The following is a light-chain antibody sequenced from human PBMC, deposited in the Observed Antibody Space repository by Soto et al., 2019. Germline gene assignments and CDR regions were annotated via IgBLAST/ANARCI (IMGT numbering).Light chain of an antibody. J-gene: IGKJ5*01. CDR2: GAS. CDR3: QHYVTSSIN. CDR1: QSVSSTS. V-gene: IGKV3-20*01. Sequence: EVVLTQSPGTLSLSPGERVTILCLASQSVSSTSLAWYQQKPGQTPRLLIYGASSRATGTPDRISGGGSGTHFTLTISRLETEDFAVYYCQHYVTSSINFGQGTRLEIK.